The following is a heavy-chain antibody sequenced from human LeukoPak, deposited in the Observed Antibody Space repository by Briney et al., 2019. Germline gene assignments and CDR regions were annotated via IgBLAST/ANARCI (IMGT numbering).Heavy chain of an antibody. CDR2: INWNGGHK. D-gene: IGHD5/OR15-5a*01. V-gene: IGHV3-9*01. CDR1: GFTFDEYA. J-gene: IGHJ6*03. CDR3: AKDIYDNYYYYYMDV. Sequence: PGRSLRLSCAASGFTFDEYAMHWVRQPPGKGLEWVSGINWNGGHKGYADSVKGRITISRDNAKNSLYMQMNSLRAEDTALYYCAKDIYDNYYYYYMDVWGKGTTVTVSS.